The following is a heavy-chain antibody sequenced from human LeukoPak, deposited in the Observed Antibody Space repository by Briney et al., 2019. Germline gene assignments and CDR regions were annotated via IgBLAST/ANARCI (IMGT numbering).Heavy chain of an antibody. J-gene: IGHJ4*02. CDR1: GGTFSSYA. Sequence: SVKVSCKASGGTFSSYAISWVRQAPGQGLEWMGGIIPIFGTANYAQKFQGRVTITADETTSTAYIELSSLRSEDTAVYYCARDGSENYWGQGTLVTVSS. CDR2: IIPIFGTA. D-gene: IGHD1-26*01. V-gene: IGHV1-69*13. CDR3: ARDGSENY.